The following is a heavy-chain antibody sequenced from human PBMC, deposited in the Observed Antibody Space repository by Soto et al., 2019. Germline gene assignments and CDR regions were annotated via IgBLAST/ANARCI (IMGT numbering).Heavy chain of an antibody. V-gene: IGHV1-69*06. CDR3: ARGEEGIVVVPAAIDYYYGMDV. J-gene: IGHJ6*02. Sequence: SVKVSCKASGGTFSSYAISWVRQAPGQGLEWMGGIIPIFGTANYAQKFQGRVTITADKSTSTAYMELSSLRSEDTAVYYCARGEEGIVVVPAAIDYYYGMDVWGQGTTVTVSS. D-gene: IGHD2-2*01. CDR1: GGTFSSYA. CDR2: IIPIFGTA.